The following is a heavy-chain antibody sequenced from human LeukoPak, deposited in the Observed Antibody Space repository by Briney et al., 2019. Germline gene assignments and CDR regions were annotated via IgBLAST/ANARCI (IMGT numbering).Heavy chain of an antibody. D-gene: IGHD6-19*01. Sequence: GGSLRLSCAASGFTFSSYWMHWVRHAPGKGLVWVSRINTDGSSTSYADSVKGRFTISRDNAKNTLYLQMNSLRAEDTAVYYCARVAVAGTIRDGGGRAFDIWGQGTMVTVSS. V-gene: IGHV3-74*01. CDR3: ARVAVAGTIRDGGGRAFDI. CDR2: INTDGSST. J-gene: IGHJ3*02. CDR1: GFTFSSYW.